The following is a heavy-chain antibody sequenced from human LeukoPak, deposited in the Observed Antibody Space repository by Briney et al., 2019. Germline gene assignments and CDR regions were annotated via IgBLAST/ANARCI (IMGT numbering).Heavy chain of an antibody. CDR3: ARGRRNCSSTSCYTSYYFDY. J-gene: IGHJ4*02. CDR2: INWNGGST. V-gene: IGHV3-20*01. CDR1: GFTFDDYG. D-gene: IGHD2-2*02. Sequence: GGSLRLSCAASGFTFDDYGMSWVRQIPGKGLEWVSGINWNGGSTDHADSVKGRFTISRDNAKNSLYLDMNSLRAEDTALYHCARGRRNCSSTSCYTSYYFDYWGQGTLVTVSS.